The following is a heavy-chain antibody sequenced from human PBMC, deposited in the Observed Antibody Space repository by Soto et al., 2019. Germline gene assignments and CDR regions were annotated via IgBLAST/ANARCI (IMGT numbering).Heavy chain of an antibody. J-gene: IGHJ6*03. V-gene: IGHV1-24*01. CDR1: GYTLTELS. D-gene: IGHD6-13*01. CDR2: FDPEDGET. CDR3: ATAVRVYSSSWWSEANYYDHYMDV. Sequence: GASVKVSCKVSGYTLTELSMRWVRQATGKGLEWMGGFDPEDGETIYAQKFQGRVTMTEDTSTDTDYMELSRLRPEDTTVYYCATAVRVYSSSWWSEANYYDHYMDVWGKGTTVTVSS.